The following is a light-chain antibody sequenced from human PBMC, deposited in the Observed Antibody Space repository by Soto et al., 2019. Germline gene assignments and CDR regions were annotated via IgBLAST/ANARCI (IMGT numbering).Light chain of an antibody. V-gene: IGKV1-13*02. CDR1: QDISIA. CDR2: DAS. Sequence: AIQLTQSPSSLSASVGDRVTITCLASQDISIALAWFHQKPGEGPKLLIYDASRLESGVPSRFSGSGAGTDFTLTVSSLQPEDFATYYCQQFSSYPYTFGQGTKLEIK. J-gene: IGKJ2*01. CDR3: QQFSSYPYT.